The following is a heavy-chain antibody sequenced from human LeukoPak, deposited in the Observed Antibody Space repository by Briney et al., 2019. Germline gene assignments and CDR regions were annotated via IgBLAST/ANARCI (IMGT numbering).Heavy chain of an antibody. J-gene: IGHJ3*02. Sequence: SETLSLTCTVSGGSISSYYGSWLRHPAGKGREWIGRIYTSGRTNYNPSLKSRLTMSADTSKNQFSLKLSAVTAADTAVYYCARTRAFYVSIYNAFDIWGQGTMVTVSS. CDR3: ARTRAFYVSIYNAFDI. CDR2: IYTSGRT. CDR1: GGSISSYY. V-gene: IGHV4-4*07. D-gene: IGHD2/OR15-2a*01.